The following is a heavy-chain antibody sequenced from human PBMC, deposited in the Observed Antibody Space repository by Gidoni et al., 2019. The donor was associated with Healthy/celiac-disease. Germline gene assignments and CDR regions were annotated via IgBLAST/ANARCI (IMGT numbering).Heavy chain of an antibody. D-gene: IGHD2-8*01. CDR1: GFTFDDYG. V-gene: IGHV3-20*04. Sequence: EVQLVESGGGVVRPGGSLRLSCAASGFTFDDYGMSWVRQAPGNGGSTGYADSVKGRFTISRDNAKNSLYLQMNSLRAEDTALYYCARGVSEYDYWGQGTLVTVSS. CDR2: GGST. CDR3: ARGVSEYDY. J-gene: IGHJ4*02.